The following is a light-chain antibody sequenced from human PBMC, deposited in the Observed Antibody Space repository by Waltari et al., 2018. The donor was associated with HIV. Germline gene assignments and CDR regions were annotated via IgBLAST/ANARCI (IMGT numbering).Light chain of an antibody. CDR3: ASWDDSLSGWV. Sequence: QSVLTQPPSASGTPGQTVTISCSGSSSNIGGNYVYWYQRLPGTAPKLLIYRNKRRPSGVPDRFSGSKSGTSASLAISGLRSEDEADYYCASWDDSLSGWVFGGGTKVTVL. J-gene: IGLJ3*02. V-gene: IGLV1-47*01. CDR1: SSNIGGNY. CDR2: RNK.